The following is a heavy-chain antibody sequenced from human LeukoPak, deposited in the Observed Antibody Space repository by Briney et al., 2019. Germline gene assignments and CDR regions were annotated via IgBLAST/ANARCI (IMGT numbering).Heavy chain of an antibody. D-gene: IGHD3-10*01. CDR2: IIPIFGTA. J-gene: IGHJ4*02. CDR3: ARDQYDYGSDPYYFDY. Sequence: VKISCKVSGYTFTDYYMHWVQQAPGQGLEWMGGIIPIFGTANYAQKFQGRVTITADESTGTAYMELSSLRSEDTAVYYCARDQYDYGSDPYYFDYWGQGTLVTVSS. CDR1: GYTFTDYY. V-gene: IGHV1-69*13.